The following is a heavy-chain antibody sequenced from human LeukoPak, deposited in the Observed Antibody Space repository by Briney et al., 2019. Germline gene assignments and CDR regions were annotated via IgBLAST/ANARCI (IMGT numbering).Heavy chain of an antibody. CDR3: TSGILTGYYKGHWFDP. CDR1: GFTVSSNY. V-gene: IGHV3-66*01. J-gene: IGHJ5*02. CDR2: IYSGGST. Sequence: GGSLRLSCAASGFTVSSNYMSWVRQAPGKGLEWVSVIYSGGSTYYADSVKGRFTISRDNSKNTLYLQMNSLRAEDTAVYYCTSGILTGYYKGHWFDPWGQGTLVTVSS. D-gene: IGHD3-9*01.